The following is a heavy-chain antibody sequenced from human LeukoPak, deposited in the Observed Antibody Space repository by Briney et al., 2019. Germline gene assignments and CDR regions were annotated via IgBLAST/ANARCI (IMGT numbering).Heavy chain of an antibody. V-gene: IGHV4-31*03. CDR2: IYYSGST. J-gene: IGHJ4*02. D-gene: IGHD3-10*01. CDR1: GGSISSGGYY. CDR3: ARSYGSGSYSYYFDY. Sequence: SETLSLTCTVSGGSISSGGYYWSWTRQHPGKGLEWIGYIYYSGSTYYNPSLKSRVTISVDTSKNQFSLKLSSVTAADTAVYYCARSYGSGSYSYYFDYWGQGTLVTVSS.